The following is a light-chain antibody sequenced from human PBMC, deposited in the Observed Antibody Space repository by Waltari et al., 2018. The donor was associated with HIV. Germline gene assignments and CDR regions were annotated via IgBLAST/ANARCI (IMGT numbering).Light chain of an antibody. CDR2: GAS. J-gene: IGKJ4*01. V-gene: IGKV3-20*01. CDR3: QQHGSSPLT. CDR1: QSVSRY. Sequence: EIALTQSPGTLSLSPGERAILSCRASQSVSRYLAWYQQKPCHAPRLLIHGASNRATGIPARFSASGSGTDFTLTISRLEPEDSAVYYCQQHGSSPLTFGGGTKVEIK.